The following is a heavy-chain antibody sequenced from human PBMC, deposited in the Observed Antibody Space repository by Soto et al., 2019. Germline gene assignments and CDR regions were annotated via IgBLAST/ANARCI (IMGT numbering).Heavy chain of an antibody. V-gene: IGHV4-39*01. CDR2: IYYSGST. CDR3: ARHNVFRETYYYDSSGYYYPGGAFDI. Sequence: QLQLQESGPGLVKPSETLSLTCTVSGGSISSSSYYWGWIRQPPGKGLEWIGSIYYSGSTYYNPSLKSRVTISVDTSKNQFSLKLSSVTAADTAVYYCARHNVFRETYYYDSSGYYYPGGAFDIWGQGTMVTVSS. J-gene: IGHJ3*02. CDR1: GGSISSSSYY. D-gene: IGHD3-22*01.